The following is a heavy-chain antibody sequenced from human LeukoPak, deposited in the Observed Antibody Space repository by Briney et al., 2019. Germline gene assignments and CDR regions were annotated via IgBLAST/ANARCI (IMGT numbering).Heavy chain of an antibody. CDR2: IYSGGST. Sequence: TGGPLRLSCAASGFTVSSNYMSWVRQAPGKGLEWVSVIYSGGSTYYADSVKGRFTISRDNSKNTLYLQMNSLRAEDTAVYYCAKKTTENAFDIWGQGTMVTVSS. CDR1: GFTVSSNY. D-gene: IGHD4-17*01. CDR3: AKKTTENAFDI. V-gene: IGHV3-53*01. J-gene: IGHJ3*02.